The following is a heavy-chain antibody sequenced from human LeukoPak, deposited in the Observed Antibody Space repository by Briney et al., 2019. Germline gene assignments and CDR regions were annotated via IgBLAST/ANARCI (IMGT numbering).Heavy chain of an antibody. Sequence: ASVKVSCKVSGYTHTELSMHWVRQAPGKGLEWMGGFDPEDGETICAQKFQGRVTMTEDTSTDTAYMELSSLRSEDTAVYYCATALWSRWLMDYWGQGTLVTVSS. CDR2: FDPEDGET. CDR3: ATALWSRWLMDY. CDR1: GYTHTELS. V-gene: IGHV1-24*01. J-gene: IGHJ4*02. D-gene: IGHD4-23*01.